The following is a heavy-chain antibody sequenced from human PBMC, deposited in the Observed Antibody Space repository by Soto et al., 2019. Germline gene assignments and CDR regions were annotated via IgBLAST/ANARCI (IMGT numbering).Heavy chain of an antibody. V-gene: IGHV3-64*01. J-gene: IGHJ4*02. CDR2: ISSNGGST. CDR3: ARTYQYYFDC. CDR1: GFTFSNYA. Sequence: EVQVVESGGGLVQPGGSLRLSCAASGFTFSNYAMYWVRQAPGKGLEFVSSISSNGGSTYYANSVKGRFTISRDNSKNTLFLQMGSLRAEDMAVYYCARTYQYYFDCWGQGTLVIVSS.